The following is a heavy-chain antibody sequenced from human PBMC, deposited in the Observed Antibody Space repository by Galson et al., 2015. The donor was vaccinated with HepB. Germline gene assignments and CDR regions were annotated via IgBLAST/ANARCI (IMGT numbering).Heavy chain of an antibody. CDR2: INTNTGNP. V-gene: IGHV7-4-1*02. CDR1: GYTFTNYA. Sequence: SVKVSCKASGYTFTNYAMNWVRQAPGQGLEWMGWINTNTGNPTYAQGFTGRFVFSLDTSVSTSYLQISSLKAEDTAVYYCARPLGDWSYGADYYFYMDVWGKGTTVTVSS. D-gene: IGHD1-7*01. J-gene: IGHJ6*03. CDR3: ARPLGDWSYGADYYFYMDV.